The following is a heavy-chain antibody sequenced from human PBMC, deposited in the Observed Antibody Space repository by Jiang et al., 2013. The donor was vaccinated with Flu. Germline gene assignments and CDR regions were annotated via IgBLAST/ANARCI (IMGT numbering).Heavy chain of an antibody. CDR2: INWNGGRT. CDR1: GFTFDDYG. V-gene: IGHV3-20*01. J-gene: IGHJ2*01. D-gene: IGHD1-26*01. CDR3: ARMSGSYPHYWYFDL. Sequence: QLLESGGGVVRPGGSLRLSCAASGFTFDDYGMSWVRQAPGKGLEWVSGINWNGGRTGYGDSVKGRFTISRDNAKNSLYLQMNSLRADDTAFYHCARMSGSYPHYWYFDLWGRGTLVTVSS.